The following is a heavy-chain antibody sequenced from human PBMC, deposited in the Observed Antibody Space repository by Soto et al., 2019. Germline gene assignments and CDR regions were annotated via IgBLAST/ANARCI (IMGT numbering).Heavy chain of an antibody. CDR1: GFTFTSSA. J-gene: IGHJ3*02. CDR3: AAVYYYDSSGYYYYAFDI. V-gene: IGHV1-58*01. Sequence: ASVKVSCKASGFTFTSSAVQWVRQARGQRLEWIGWIVVGSGNTNYAQKFQERVTITRDMSTSTAYMELSSLRSEDTAVYYCAAVYYYDSSGYYYYAFDIWGQGTMVTVS. CDR2: IVVGSGNT. D-gene: IGHD3-22*01.